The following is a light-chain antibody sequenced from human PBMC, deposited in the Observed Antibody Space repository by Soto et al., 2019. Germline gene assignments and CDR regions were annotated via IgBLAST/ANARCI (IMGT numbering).Light chain of an antibody. V-gene: IGLV2-14*01. CDR3: SSYTTTDTYV. Sequence: QSVLTQPASVSGSPGQSITISCTGTSSDIGGYDYVSWYQQHPGKAPKLMIYEVSHRPSGVSNRFSGSKSDNTASLTISGLQAEDEADYYCSSYTTTDTYVFGTGTKVTVL. CDR2: EVS. J-gene: IGLJ1*01. CDR1: SSDIGGYDY.